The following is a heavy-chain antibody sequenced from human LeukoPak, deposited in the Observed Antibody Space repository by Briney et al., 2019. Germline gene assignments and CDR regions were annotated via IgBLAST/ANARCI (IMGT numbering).Heavy chain of an antibody. CDR1: GYSLTSYG. CDR2: VSAYNGNT. Sequence: GSSVKVSCKPSGYSLTSYGIIWVRQAPGHGLEWMGWVSAYNGNTNYPQKPQGRVTITTDTSTSPAYIELRSLRSDATAVYYCAGDILSLATGGGVYDWFDPWGRGTLVTVSS. D-gene: IGHD3-3*01. CDR3: AGDILSLATGGGVYDWFDP. V-gene: IGHV1-18*01. J-gene: IGHJ5*02.